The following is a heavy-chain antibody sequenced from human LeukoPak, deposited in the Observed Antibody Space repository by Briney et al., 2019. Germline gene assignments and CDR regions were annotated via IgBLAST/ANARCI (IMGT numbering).Heavy chain of an antibody. V-gene: IGHV4-39*02. Sequence: SETLSLTCTVSGGSISSSSYYWGWIRQPPGKGLEWIGSIYYSGSTYYNPSLKSRVTISVDTSKNHFSLKLSSMTAADTAVYSCACARHSSSRYFDYWGQGTLVTVSS. CDR2: IYYSGST. CDR1: GGSISSSSYY. CDR3: ACARHSSSRYFDY. D-gene: IGHD6-13*01. J-gene: IGHJ4*02.